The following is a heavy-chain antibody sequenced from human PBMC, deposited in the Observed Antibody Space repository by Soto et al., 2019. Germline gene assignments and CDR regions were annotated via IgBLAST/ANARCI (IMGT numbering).Heavy chain of an antibody. CDR2: ISDGSTYI. CDR1: GFTFSRSN. J-gene: IGHJ4*02. CDR3: TRAYSSSFAD. V-gene: IGHV3-21*01. Sequence: PGGSLRLSCVASGFTFSRSNMNWVRQAPGKGLEWVSSISDGSTYIYYADSVKGRFTVSRDNAKNSLYLQMDSLRVEDTAVYYCTRAYSSSFADWGQGTLVTVS. D-gene: IGHD2-2*01.